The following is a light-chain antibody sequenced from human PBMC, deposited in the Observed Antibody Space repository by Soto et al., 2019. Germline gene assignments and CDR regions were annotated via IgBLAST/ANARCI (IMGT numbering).Light chain of an antibody. J-gene: IGKJ3*01. Sequence: EIVLTQSPGHLSLSPGERATLSCRASQSVTSSYLAWYQQRPGQAPRLLIFGASYRATGIPDRFSGSGSGTDFTLTISRLEPEDFAVYYCQHYSSSPPEFTFGPGTKVDSK. CDR2: GAS. CDR1: QSVTSSY. V-gene: IGKV3-20*01. CDR3: QHYSSSPPEFT.